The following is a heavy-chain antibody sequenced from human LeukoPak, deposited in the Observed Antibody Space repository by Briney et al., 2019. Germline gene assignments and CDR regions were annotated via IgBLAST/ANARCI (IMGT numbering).Heavy chain of an antibody. CDR3: ARGEDYGDNYYYYGMDV. V-gene: IGHV4-31*03. D-gene: IGHD4-17*01. Sequence: PSETLSLTCTVSGGSISSGGYYWSWIRQHPGKGLEWIGYIYYSGSTYYNPSLKGRVTISVDTSKNQFSLKLSSVTAADTAVYYCARGEDYGDNYYYYGMDVWGQGTTVTVSS. CDR1: GGSISSGGYY. J-gene: IGHJ6*02. CDR2: IYYSGST.